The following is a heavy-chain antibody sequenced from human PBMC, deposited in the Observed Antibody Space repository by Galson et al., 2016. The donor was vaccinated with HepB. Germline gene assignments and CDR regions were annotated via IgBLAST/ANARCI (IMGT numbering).Heavy chain of an antibody. V-gene: IGHV3-23*01. D-gene: IGHD3-10*01. CDR2: ISGSGGIK. Sequence: SLRLSCAASGFPFNIYSMNWVRQAPGKGLQWVSVISGSGGIKHYADSVKGRFTISRDNSKNTLYLQMNSLRADDTALYYCANGRSGSYYWDVVNIWGQGTMVTVSS. J-gene: IGHJ3*02. CDR1: GFPFNIYS. CDR3: ANGRSGSYYWDVVNI.